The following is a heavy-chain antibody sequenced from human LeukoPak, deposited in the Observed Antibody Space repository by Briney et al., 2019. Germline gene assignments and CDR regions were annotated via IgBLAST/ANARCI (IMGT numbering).Heavy chain of an antibody. Sequence: PGGSLRLSCAASGFTVSTNYMIWVRQAPGKGLEWVSVIYSDGRTYYADSVKGRFTISRDNSKNTLFLQMNSLRAEDTAVYYCATRYYSGGGCSGDDGFHIWGQGTMVTVSS. V-gene: IGHV3-66*01. CDR2: IYSDGRT. J-gene: IGHJ3*02. D-gene: IGHD2-15*01. CDR1: GFTVSTNY. CDR3: ATRYYSGGGCSGDDGFHI.